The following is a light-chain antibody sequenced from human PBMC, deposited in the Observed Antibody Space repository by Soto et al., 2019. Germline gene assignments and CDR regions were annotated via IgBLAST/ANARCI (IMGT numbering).Light chain of an antibody. Sequence: SALTQPASVSGSAGESITISCTGTSSDVGGYNYVSWYQQHPGKAPKLMIYDVSNRPSGVSNRFSGSKSGNTASLTISGLQAEDEADYYFSSYTSSSTLVFGTGTKVTVL. CDR1: SSDVGGYNY. CDR3: SSYTSSSTLV. J-gene: IGLJ1*01. V-gene: IGLV2-14*01. CDR2: DVS.